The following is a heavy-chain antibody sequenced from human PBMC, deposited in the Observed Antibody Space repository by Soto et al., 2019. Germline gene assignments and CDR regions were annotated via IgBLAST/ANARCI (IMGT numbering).Heavy chain of an antibody. CDR3: ARRYGDYFDY. V-gene: IGHV4-59*08. Sequence: PSETLSLTCTVSGGSISSYYWSWIRQPPGKGLEWIGYIYYSGSTHYNPSLKSRVTISVDTSKNQFSLKLSSVTAADTAVYYCARRYGDYFDYWGQGTLVTVSS. J-gene: IGHJ4*02. CDR1: GGSISSYY. D-gene: IGHD4-17*01. CDR2: IYYSGST.